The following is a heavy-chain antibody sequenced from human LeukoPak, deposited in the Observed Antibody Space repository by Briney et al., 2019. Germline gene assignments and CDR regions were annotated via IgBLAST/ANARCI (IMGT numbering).Heavy chain of an antibody. CDR2: IIPIFGTA. CDR3: ARRHVYNWNDDY. CDR1: GGTFSSYA. D-gene: IGHD1-1*01. V-gene: IGHV1-69*05. Sequence: SVKVSCKASGGTFSSYAISWVRQAPGQGLEWMGGIIPIFGTANYAQKFQGRVTITTDESTSTAYMELSSLRSEDTAVYYCARRHVYNWNDDYWGQGTLVTVSS. J-gene: IGHJ4*02.